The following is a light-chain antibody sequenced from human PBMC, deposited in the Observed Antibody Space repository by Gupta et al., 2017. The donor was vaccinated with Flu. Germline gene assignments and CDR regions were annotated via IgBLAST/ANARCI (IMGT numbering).Light chain of an antibody. V-gene: IGLV2-23*02. CDR1: TSDVGSYEH. J-gene: IGLJ2*01. CDR3: CSYEGPFIHLV. Sequence: QSALTQPASVSGSPGQSIPISCVGSTSDVGSYEHVSWYQQYPGKDPKLLIYDVVKRPSGVSDRVSGYKTGNTASLKLSGLQTEDEADDYCCSYEGPFIHLVFGGGTKLTVL. CDR2: DVV.